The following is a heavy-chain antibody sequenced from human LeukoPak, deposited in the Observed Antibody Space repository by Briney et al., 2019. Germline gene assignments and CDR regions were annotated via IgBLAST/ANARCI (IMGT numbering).Heavy chain of an antibody. CDR3: ARGDYDGSGYLFDY. V-gene: IGHV4-59*01. J-gene: IGHJ4*02. Sequence: SETLSLTCTVSGGSISSYYWSWIRQPPGKGLEWIGYIYYSGSTNYNPSLKSRVTISVDTSKNQFSLKLSSVTAADTAVYYCARGDYDGSGYLFDYWGQGTLVTVSS. D-gene: IGHD3-22*01. CDR1: GGSISSYY. CDR2: IYYSGST.